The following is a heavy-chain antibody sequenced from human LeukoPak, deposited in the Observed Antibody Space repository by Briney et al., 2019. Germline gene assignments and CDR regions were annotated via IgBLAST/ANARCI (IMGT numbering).Heavy chain of an antibody. J-gene: IGHJ4*02. CDR3: ARTPIYYFDNSGYYN. D-gene: IGHD3-22*01. CDR1: GGSISSSSYY. V-gene: IGHV4-39*01. Sequence: SETLSLTCTVSGGSISSSSYYWGWIRQPPGTGLEWIGSIYYSGSTYYNPSLKSRVTISVDTSKNQFSLNLSSVTAADTAVYYCARTPIYYFDNSGYYNWGQGTLVTVSS. CDR2: IYYSGST.